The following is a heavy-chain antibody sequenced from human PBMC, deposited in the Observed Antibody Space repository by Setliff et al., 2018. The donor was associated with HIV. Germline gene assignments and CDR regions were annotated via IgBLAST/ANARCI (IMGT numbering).Heavy chain of an antibody. D-gene: IGHD3-22*01. CDR1: GGSISIGGYY. Sequence: PSETLSLTCTVSGGSISIGGYYWGWIRQHPGKGLEWIGYIYHNGSTYYNPSLKSRLIIPVDTSKNQFSLKLSSVTAADTAVYYCARHWDYDRSSSYFRAIDIWGQGTMVTVS. J-gene: IGHJ3*02. CDR3: ARHWDYDRSSSYFRAIDI. V-gene: IGHV4-31*03. CDR2: IYHNGST.